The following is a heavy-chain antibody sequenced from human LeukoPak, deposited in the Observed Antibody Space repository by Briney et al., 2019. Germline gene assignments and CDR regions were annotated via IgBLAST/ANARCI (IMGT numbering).Heavy chain of an antibody. V-gene: IGHV3-53*01. J-gene: IGHJ2*01. CDR2: IYSGATT. CDR1: GFTVSTKY. D-gene: IGHD3-3*02. CDR3: ARVGDHFHWNLDL. Sequence: WGSLRLSCAASGFTVSTKYMNWVRQAPGKGLEWVSIIYSGATTYYADSVKGRFTISRDTSKNTLSLQMNSLRAEDTAVYFCARVGDHFHWNLDLWGRGTLVSVSS.